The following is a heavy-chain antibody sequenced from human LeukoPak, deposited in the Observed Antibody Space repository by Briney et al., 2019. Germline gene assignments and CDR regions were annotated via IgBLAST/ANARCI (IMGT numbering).Heavy chain of an antibody. CDR2: IYYSGST. J-gene: IGHJ5*02. CDR1: GGSISNYY. D-gene: IGHD1-1*01. V-gene: IGHV4-59*01. CDR3: ARGGFLDPFDP. Sequence: PSETLSLTCTLSGGSISNYYWNWIRQPPGKGLDWIGYIYYSGSTKYNPSLKSRVTISVDTSKNQFSLRLSSVTAADTAVYYCARGGFLDPFDPWGQGTLVTVS.